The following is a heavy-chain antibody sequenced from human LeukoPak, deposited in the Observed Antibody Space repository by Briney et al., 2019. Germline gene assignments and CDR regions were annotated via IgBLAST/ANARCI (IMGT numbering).Heavy chain of an antibody. V-gene: IGHV3-23*01. D-gene: IGHD3-22*01. CDR3: AKEHDSSGYWQSDY. J-gene: IGHJ4*02. CDR2: ISGSGGST. Sequence: GGSLRLSCAASGFTFSSYGMSWVRQAPGKGLEWVSAISGSGGSTYYADSVKGRFTISRDNSKNTLYLQMNSLRAEDTAVYYCAKEHDSSGYWQSDYWGQRTLVTVSS. CDR1: GFTFSSYG.